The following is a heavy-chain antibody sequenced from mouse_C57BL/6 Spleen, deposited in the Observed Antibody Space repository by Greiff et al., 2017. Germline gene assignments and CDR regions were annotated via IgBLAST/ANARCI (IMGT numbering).Heavy chain of an antibody. CDR3: ARSHYGNYDYFDY. Sequence: QVQLQQSGAELVKPGASVKISCKASGYAFSSYWMNWVKQRPGKGLEWIGQIYPGDGDTNYNGKFKGKATLTADKSSSTAYMQLSSLTSEDSAVYFCARSHYGNYDYFDYWGQGTTLTVSS. J-gene: IGHJ2*01. D-gene: IGHD2-1*01. V-gene: IGHV1-80*01. CDR1: GYAFSSYW. CDR2: IYPGDGDT.